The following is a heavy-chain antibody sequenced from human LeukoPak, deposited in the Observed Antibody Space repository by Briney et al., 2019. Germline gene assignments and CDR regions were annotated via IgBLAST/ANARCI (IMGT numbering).Heavy chain of an antibody. D-gene: IGHD2-15*01. CDR2: INAVNGNT. CDR3: AREGYCSGGSCYHNDYYYYGMGV. J-gene: IGHJ6*02. V-gene: IGHV1-3*01. Sequence: ASVKVSCKASGYSFTSYALHWVRQAPGQRLEWMGWINAVNGNTKYSQKFQGRVTITRDTSASTAYMELSSLRSDDTAVYYCAREGYCSGGSCYHNDYYYYGMGVWGQGTTVTVSS. CDR1: GYSFTSYA.